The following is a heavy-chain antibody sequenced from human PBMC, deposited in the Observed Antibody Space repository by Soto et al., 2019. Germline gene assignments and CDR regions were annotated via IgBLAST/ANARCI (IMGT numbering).Heavy chain of an antibody. V-gene: IGHV3-15*01. J-gene: IGHJ3*02. CDR1: GFTFSNAW. D-gene: IGHD3-3*02. CDR3: TTDLTFFVPDLGPAFDI. CDR2: IKSKTDGGTT. Sequence: GGSLRLSCAASGFTFSNAWMSWVRQAPGKGLEWVGRIKSKTDGGTTDYAAPVKGRFTISRDDSKNTLYLQMNSLKTEDTAVYYCTTDLTFFVPDLGPAFDIWGQGAMVTVSS.